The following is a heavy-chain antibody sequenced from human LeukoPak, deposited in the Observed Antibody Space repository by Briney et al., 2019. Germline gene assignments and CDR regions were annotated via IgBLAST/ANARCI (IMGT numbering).Heavy chain of an antibody. CDR2: ISSSGGTI. Sequence: GGSLRLSCAASGFTFRDYYMGWIRQAPGKGLEWVSYISSSGGTIHYADSLKGRFTISRDNANNSLYLQMNSLRAEDTAVYYCARALDLYYYDNSGYQYWGQGTRVTVSS. CDR1: GFTFRDYY. J-gene: IGHJ4*02. D-gene: IGHD3-22*01. CDR3: ARALDLYYYDNSGYQY. V-gene: IGHV3-11*04.